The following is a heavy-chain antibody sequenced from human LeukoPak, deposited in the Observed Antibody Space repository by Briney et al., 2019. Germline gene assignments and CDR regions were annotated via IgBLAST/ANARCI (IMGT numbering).Heavy chain of an antibody. V-gene: IGHV4-30-2*01. Sequence: SQTLSLTCAVPGGSIRSAVYSWSWIRQPPGNGLEWIGYLYHNGSTYYKPSRKSRVPISVDRSKNQFSLKLSSVTAADTAVYYCARGGIVVVPAAAIRFLEWLPGGWFDPWGQGTLVTVSS. CDR2: LYHNGST. J-gene: IGHJ5*02. CDR1: GGSIRSAVYS. CDR3: ARGGIVVVPAAAIRFLEWLPGGWFDP. D-gene: IGHD2-2*01.